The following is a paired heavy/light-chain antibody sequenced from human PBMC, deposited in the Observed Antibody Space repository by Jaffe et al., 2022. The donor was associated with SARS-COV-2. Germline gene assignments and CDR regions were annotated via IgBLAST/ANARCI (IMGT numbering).Heavy chain of an antibody. D-gene: IGHD3-10*01. Sequence: EVQLVESGGDLVQWGGSLRLSCAASGFSFSNYAMNWVRQAPGKGLEWVSGISGSGGSTYYADSVKGRFTISRDISKNTLYLQMNSLRPEDTAVYYCAKGGGSGSYYYYYYYMDVWGKGTTVTVSS. V-gene: IGHV3-23*04. CDR1: GFSFSNYA. J-gene: IGHJ6*03. CDR2: ISGSGGST. CDR3: AKGGGSGSYYYYYYYMDV.
Light chain of an antibody. J-gene: IGKJ2*01. CDR3: QQYGSSPYT. CDR1: QSVSSTY. CDR2: GAS. Sequence: EIVLTQSPGTLSLSPGERATLSCRASQSVSSTYLAWYQQKPGQAPRLLIYGASSRATGIPDRFSGSGSGTDFTLTISRLESEDFAVYYCQQYGSSPYTFGQGTKLEIK. V-gene: IGKV3-20*01.